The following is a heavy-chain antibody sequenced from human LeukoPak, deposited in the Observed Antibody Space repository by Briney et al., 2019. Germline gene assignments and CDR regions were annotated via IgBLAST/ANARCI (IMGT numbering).Heavy chain of an antibody. Sequence: GGSLRLSCAASGFTFSSYAMSWVRQAPGKGLEWVSAISGSGGSTYYADSVKGRFTISRDNSKNTLYLQMNSLRAGDTAVYYCAKDCCMAPDYFDYWGQGTLVTVSS. J-gene: IGHJ4*02. V-gene: IGHV3-23*01. D-gene: IGHD2-8*01. CDR2: ISGSGGST. CDR1: GFTFSSYA. CDR3: AKDCCMAPDYFDY.